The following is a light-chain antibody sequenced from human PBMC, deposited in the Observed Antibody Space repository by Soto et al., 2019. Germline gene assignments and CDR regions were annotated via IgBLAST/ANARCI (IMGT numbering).Light chain of an antibody. J-gene: IGLJ2*01. Sequence: QSALTQPASVSGSPGQSVSISCTGTSSDVGAYNYVSWYQQLPGKAPKLTIYDVDNRPSGVSDRFSGSKSGNTASLTISGLQAEDEADYYCSSYTSTSMVFGGGTKVTVL. CDR2: DVD. CDR1: SSDVGAYNY. CDR3: SSYTSTSMV. V-gene: IGLV2-14*01.